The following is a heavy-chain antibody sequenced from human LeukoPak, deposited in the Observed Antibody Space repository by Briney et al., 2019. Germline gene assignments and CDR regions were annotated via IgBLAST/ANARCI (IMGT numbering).Heavy chain of an antibody. Sequence: GGSLRLSTAARAFTLFRSALPRVHQAPGKGLEWVSTITRAADATYYADPVKGRFTISRDNSRKTLYLQMNSVSAEDACLCYCAKLLSYPTASPQTHTNWFDPWGQGTLVTVSS. CDR2: ITRAADAT. D-gene: IGHD3-10*01. V-gene: IGHV3-23*01. J-gene: IGHJ5*02. CDR1: AFTLFRSA. CDR3: AKLLSYPTASPQTHTNWFDP.